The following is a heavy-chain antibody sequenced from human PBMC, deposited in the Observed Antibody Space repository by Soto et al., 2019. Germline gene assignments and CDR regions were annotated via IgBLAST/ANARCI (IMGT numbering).Heavy chain of an antibody. D-gene: IGHD6-13*01. CDR3: ARLLGSSSWTNWFDP. CDR2: IYYSGST. CDR1: GGSISSYY. Sequence: SETLSLTCTVSGGSISSYYWSWIRQPPGKGLEWIGYIYYSGSTNYNPSLKSRVTISVDTSKNQFSLKLSSVTAADTAVYYCARLLGSSSWTNWFDPWGQGTLVTVSS. J-gene: IGHJ5*02. V-gene: IGHV4-59*01.